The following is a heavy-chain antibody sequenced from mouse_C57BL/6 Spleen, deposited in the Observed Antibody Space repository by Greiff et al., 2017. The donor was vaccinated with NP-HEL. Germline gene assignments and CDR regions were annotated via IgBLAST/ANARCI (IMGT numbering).Heavy chain of an antibody. CDR3: AGIPMGRYFDV. D-gene: IGHD1-1*02. CDR2: IYPRSGNT. J-gene: IGHJ1*03. Sequence: QVHVKQSGAELARPGASVKLSCKASGYTFTSYGISWVKQRTGQGLEWIGEIYPRSGNTYYNEKFKGKATLTADKSSSTAYMELRSLTSEDSAVYFCAGIPMGRYFDVWGTGTTVTVSS. V-gene: IGHV1-81*01. CDR1: GYTFTSYG.